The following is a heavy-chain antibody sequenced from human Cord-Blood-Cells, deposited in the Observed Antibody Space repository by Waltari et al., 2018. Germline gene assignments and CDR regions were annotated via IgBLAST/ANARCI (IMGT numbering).Heavy chain of an antibody. Sequence: QVQLVQSGAEVKKPGASVKVSCKASGYTFTGYYMHWVRQAPGQGLEWMGWINPNSGGTTYAQKFQGRVTMTRDTSISTAYMELSRLRSDDTAVYYCARTLQSIAARPDYWGQGTLVTVSS. CDR1: GYTFTGYY. CDR2: INPNSGGT. CDR3: ARTLQSIAARPDY. V-gene: IGHV1-2*02. D-gene: IGHD6-6*01. J-gene: IGHJ4*02.